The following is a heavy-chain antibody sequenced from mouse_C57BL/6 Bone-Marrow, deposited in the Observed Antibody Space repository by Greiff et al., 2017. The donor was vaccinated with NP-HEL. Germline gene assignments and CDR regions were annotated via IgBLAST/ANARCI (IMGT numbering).Heavy chain of an antibody. J-gene: IGHJ3*01. Sequence: QVQLKQSGAELVRPGASVKLSCKASGYTFTDYYINWVKQRPGQGLEWIARIYPGSGNTYYNEKFKGKATLTAEKSSSTAYMQLSSLTSEDSAVYFCARGGYYPLAYWGQGTLVTVSA. CDR2: IYPGSGNT. D-gene: IGHD2-3*01. CDR1: GYTFTDYY. CDR3: ARGGYYPLAY. V-gene: IGHV1-76*01.